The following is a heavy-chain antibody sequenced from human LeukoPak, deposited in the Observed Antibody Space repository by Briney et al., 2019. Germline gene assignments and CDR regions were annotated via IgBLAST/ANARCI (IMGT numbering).Heavy chain of an antibody. CDR1: GFTFSSYA. J-gene: IGHJ4*02. CDR2: ISGSGGST. V-gene: IGHV3-23*01. Sequence: GGSLRLSCAASGFTFSSYAMSWVRPAPGKGVEGVSAISGSGGSTYYADSVKGRSTIYRHNPKNTLYLQMNSLRAGDRDGYYFAKGHYYWGERTLVTPSS. CDR3: AKGHYY.